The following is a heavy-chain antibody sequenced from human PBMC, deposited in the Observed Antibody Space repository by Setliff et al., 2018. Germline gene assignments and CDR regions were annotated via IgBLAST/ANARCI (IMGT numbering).Heavy chain of an antibody. CDR2: IVPIVGIT. CDR3: ASHVVVISRGRMALYGMDV. J-gene: IGHJ6*02. Sequence: SVKVSCKASGGTFSKYGISWVRQATGQGFEWMGGIVPIVGITNYAQNFQGRVTITADDSTGTAYMELSILMSEDTAVYYCASHVVVISRGRMALYGMDVWGQGTTVTVSS. V-gene: IGHV1-69*10. CDR1: GGTFSKYG. D-gene: IGHD3-22*01.